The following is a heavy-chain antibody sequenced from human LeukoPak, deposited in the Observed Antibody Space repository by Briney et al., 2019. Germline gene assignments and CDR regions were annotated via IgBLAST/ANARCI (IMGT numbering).Heavy chain of an antibody. J-gene: IGHJ4*02. D-gene: IGHD3-22*01. CDR3: ARAIGDSSGYFDY. Sequence: ASVKVSCKASGYTFTSYAMHWVRQAPGQGLEWMGWMNPNSGNTGYAQKFQGRVTITRNTSISTAYMELSSLRSEDTAVYYCARAIGDSSGYFDYWGQGTLVTVSS. CDR1: GYTFTSYA. CDR2: MNPNSGNT. V-gene: IGHV1-8*01.